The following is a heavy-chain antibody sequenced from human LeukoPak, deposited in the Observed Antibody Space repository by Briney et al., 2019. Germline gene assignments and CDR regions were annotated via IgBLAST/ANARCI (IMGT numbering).Heavy chain of an antibody. D-gene: IGHD2-2*02. CDR1: GYTFTGYY. J-gene: IGHJ6*02. CDR3: AREIPGGYYGMDV. CDR2: INPNGGGT. Sequence: ASVKVSCKASGYTFTGYYMHWVRQAPGQGLEWMGWINPNGGGTNYAQKFQGRVTMTRDTSISTAYMELSRLRSDDTAVYYCAREIPGGYYGMDVWGQGTTVAVSS. V-gene: IGHV1-2*02.